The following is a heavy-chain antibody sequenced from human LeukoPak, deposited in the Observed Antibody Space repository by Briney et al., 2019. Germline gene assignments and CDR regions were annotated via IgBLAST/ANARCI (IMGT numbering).Heavy chain of an antibody. CDR2: IIPIFGTA. Sequence: AASVKVSCKASGYTFTSHDINWVRQAPGQGLEWMGGIIPIFGTANYAQKFQGRVTITADESTSTAYMELSSLRSEDTAVYYCAIPEYDSSGIITWGQGTLVTVSS. D-gene: IGHD3-22*01. J-gene: IGHJ5*02. CDR3: AIPEYDSSGIIT. V-gene: IGHV1-69*13. CDR1: GYTFTSHD.